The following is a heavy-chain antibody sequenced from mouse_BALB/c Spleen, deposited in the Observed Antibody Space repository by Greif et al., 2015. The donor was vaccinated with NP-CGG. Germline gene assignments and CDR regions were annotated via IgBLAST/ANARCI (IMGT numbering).Heavy chain of an antibody. D-gene: IGHD1-1*01. CDR2: IDPANGNT. CDR1: GFNIKDTY. CDR3: ARSGYYGSSYWYFDV. J-gene: IGHJ1*01. Sequence: VQLQQSGAELVKPGASVKSSCTASGFNIKDTYMHWVKQRPEQGLEWIGRIDPANGNTKYDPKFQGKATITADTSSNTAYLQLSSLTSEDTAVYYCARSGYYGSSYWYFDVWGAGTTVTVSS. V-gene: IGHV14-3*02.